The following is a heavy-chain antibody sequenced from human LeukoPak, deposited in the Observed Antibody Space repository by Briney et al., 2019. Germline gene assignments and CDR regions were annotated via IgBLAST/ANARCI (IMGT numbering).Heavy chain of an antibody. D-gene: IGHD3-10*01. CDR3: ARERYYYGSGSYLTFDY. CDR2: INPNSGGT. Sequence: ASVKASCKASGYTFTGYYMHWVRQAPGQGLEWMGLINPNSGGTNYAQKFQGRVTMTRDTSISTAYMELSRLRSDDTAVYYCARERYYYGSGSYLTFDYWGQGTLVTVSS. J-gene: IGHJ4*02. V-gene: IGHV1-2*06. CDR1: GYTFTGYY.